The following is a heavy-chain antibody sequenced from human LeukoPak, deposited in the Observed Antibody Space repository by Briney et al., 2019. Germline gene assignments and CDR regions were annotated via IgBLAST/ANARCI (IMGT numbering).Heavy chain of an antibody. V-gene: IGHV3-7*01. J-gene: IGHJ4*02. Sequence: GGSLRLSCAASGFTFSINWMTWVRQAPGKGLEWVANIKKDGSEKYYVASVRGRFTISRDNAKNSLYLQMNSLRAEDTAVYYCASELPSSSWYDYWGQGTLVTVSS. D-gene: IGHD6-13*01. CDR1: GFTFSINW. CDR2: IKKDGSEK. CDR3: ASELPSSSWYDY.